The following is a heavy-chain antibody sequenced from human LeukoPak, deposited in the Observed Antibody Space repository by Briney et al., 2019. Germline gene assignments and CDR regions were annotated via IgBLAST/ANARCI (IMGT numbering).Heavy chain of an antibody. D-gene: IGHD4-23*01. V-gene: IGHV1-46*01. Sequence: ASVKVSCKASGYTFTSYYMHWVRQAPGQGLEWMRIINPSGGSTSYAQKSQGRVTMTRDTSTSTVYMELSSLRSENTAVYYCARECGNYGGKGLDNWFDPWGQGTLVTVSS. CDR1: GYTFTSYY. CDR2: INPSGGST. J-gene: IGHJ5*02. CDR3: ARECGNYGGKGLDNWFDP.